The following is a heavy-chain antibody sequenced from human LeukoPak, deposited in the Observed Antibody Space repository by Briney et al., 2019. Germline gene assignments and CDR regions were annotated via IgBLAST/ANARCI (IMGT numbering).Heavy chain of an antibody. CDR3: ARTRGYCSSTSCYGPHFDY. J-gene: IGHJ4*02. Sequence: RGESLKISCKGSGYSFTSYWIGWVRQMPGKGLEWMGIIYPGDSDTRYSPSFQGQVTISADKSISTAYLQWSSLKASDTAMYYCARTRGYCSSTSCYGPHFDYWGQGTLVTVSS. CDR1: GYSFTSYW. V-gene: IGHV5-51*01. CDR2: IYPGDSDT. D-gene: IGHD2-2*01.